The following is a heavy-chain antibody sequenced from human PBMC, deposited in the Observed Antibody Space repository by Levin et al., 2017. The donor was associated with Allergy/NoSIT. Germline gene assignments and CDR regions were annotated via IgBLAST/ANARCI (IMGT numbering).Heavy chain of an antibody. V-gene: IGHV3-21*01. CDR2: ISSSSSYI. CDR1: GFAFSSYS. Sequence: GGSLRLSCAASGFAFSSYSMNWVRQAPGKGLEWVSSISSSSSYIYYADSVKGRFTISRDNAKNSLYLQMNSLRAEDTAVYYCARDGGYSSGWYIPVVAFDIWGQGTMVTVSS. D-gene: IGHD6-19*01. CDR3: ARDGGYSSGWYIPVVAFDI. J-gene: IGHJ3*02.